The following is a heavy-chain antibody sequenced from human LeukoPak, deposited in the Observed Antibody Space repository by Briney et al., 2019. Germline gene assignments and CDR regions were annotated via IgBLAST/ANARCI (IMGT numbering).Heavy chain of an antibody. CDR1: GGSFSGYY. CDR2: INHSGST. V-gene: IGHV4-34*01. CDR3: ARDHVGYSYGYDY. J-gene: IGHJ4*02. Sequence: SETLSLTCAVYGGSFSGYYWSWIRQPPGKGLEWIGEINHSGSTYYNPSLKSRVTISVDTSKNQFSLKLSSVTAADTAVYYCARDHVGYSYGYDYWGQGTLVTVSS. D-gene: IGHD5-18*01.